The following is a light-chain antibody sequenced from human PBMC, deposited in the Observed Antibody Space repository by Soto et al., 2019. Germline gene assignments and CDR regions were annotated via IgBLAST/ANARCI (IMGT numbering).Light chain of an antibody. J-gene: IGKJ4*01. CDR3: QQSFSTPIT. CDR2: VAS. CDR1: QNIGRF. Sequence: DIQMTQSPSSLSASVGDRVTITCRASQNIGRFLNWHQQKPGKAPNVLINVASTLRSGVPSRFSGSGSGTDFNLTINSLQPEDFATYFCQQSFSTPITFGGGTQVEIK. V-gene: IGKV1-39*01.